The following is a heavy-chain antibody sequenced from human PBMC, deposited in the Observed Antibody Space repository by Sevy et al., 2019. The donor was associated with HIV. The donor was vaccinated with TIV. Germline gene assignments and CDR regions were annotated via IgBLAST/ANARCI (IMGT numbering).Heavy chain of an antibody. CDR1: GFTFSVYS. V-gene: IGHV3-48*02. J-gene: IGHJ6*02. D-gene: IGHD1-26*01. CDR2: ISSSSGRI. Sequence: GGSLRLSCAASGFTFSVYSMNWVRQAPGKGLEWVSYISSSSGRIFYADSVKGRFTISRDNAENALYLQMNSLRDEDTAVYYCAREGPNKWESYHYGMDVWGQGTTVTVSS. CDR3: AREGPNKWESYHYGMDV.